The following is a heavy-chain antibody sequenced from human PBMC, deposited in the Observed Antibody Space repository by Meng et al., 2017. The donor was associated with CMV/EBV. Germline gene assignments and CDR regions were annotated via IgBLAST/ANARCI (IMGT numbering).Heavy chain of an antibody. CDR2: IRYDGSNK. V-gene: IGHV3-30*02. Sequence: GESLKISCAASGFTFSSYGIHWVRQAPGKGLEWVAFIRYDGSNKYYADSVKGRFTISRDNSKNTVYLQMNSLRAEDTAVYYCAKEGKRGVGARYYYYGMDVWGQGTTVTVSS. J-gene: IGHJ6*02. CDR3: AKEGKRGVGARYYYYGMDV. D-gene: IGHD1-26*01. CDR1: GFTFSSYG.